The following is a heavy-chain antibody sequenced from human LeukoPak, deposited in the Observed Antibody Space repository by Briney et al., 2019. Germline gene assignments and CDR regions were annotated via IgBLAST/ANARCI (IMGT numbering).Heavy chain of an antibody. CDR2: IIPILGIA. CDR1: GGTFTSYA. D-gene: IGHD5-18*01. V-gene: IGHV1-69*04. J-gene: IGHJ5*02. CDR3: ARETLETESYSYGQLNPENWFDP. Sequence: SVKVSCKASGGTFTSYAISWVRQAPGQGLEWMGRIIPILGIANYAQKFQGRVTITADKSTSTAYMELSSLRSEDTAVYYCARETLETESYSYGQLNPENWFDPWGQGTLATVSS.